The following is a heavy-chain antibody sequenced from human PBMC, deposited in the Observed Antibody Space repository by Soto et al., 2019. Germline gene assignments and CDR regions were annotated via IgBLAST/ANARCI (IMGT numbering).Heavy chain of an antibody. V-gene: IGHV1-69*12. Sequence: QVQLVQSGAEVKKPGSSVKVSCKASGGTFISYAISWVRQAPGQGLEWMGGIIPIFGTADYAQKFQGRVTITADESTSTAYMELSSLRSEDTAVYYCALRYGSGSNYYYYGMDVWGQGTTVTVSS. CDR1: GGTFISYA. CDR2: IIPIFGTA. D-gene: IGHD3-10*01. J-gene: IGHJ6*02. CDR3: ALRYGSGSNYYYYGMDV.